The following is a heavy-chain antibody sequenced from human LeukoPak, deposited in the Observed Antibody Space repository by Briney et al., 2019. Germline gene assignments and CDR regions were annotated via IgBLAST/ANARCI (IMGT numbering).Heavy chain of an antibody. D-gene: IGHD6-19*01. J-gene: IGHJ4*02. CDR2: IYYSGST. CDR1: GGSINSYY. V-gene: IGHV4-59*01. Sequence: SETLSLTCTVSGGSINSYYWSWIRQPPGKGLEWIGYIYYSGSTNYKPSLKRRVTISVDTSKNQFSLKVSSVTAADTAVYYCASSRSSSGWSLIDYWGQGALVTVSS. CDR3: ASSRSSSGWSLIDY.